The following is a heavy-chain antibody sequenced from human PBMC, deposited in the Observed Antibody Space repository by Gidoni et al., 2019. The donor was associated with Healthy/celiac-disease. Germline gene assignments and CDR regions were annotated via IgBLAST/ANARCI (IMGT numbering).Heavy chain of an antibody. J-gene: IGHJ6*02. CDR2: ISGSGGST. D-gene: IGHD2-2*01. CDR1: GFTFSSYA. V-gene: IGHV3-23*01. Sequence: RLSCAASGFTFSSYAMSWVRQAPGKGLEWVSAISGSGGSTYYADSVKGRFTISRDNSKNTLYLQMNSLRAEDTAVYYCANGMILYCSSTSPLLGCRGMDVWGQGTTVTVSS. CDR3: ANGMILYCSSTSPLLGCRGMDV.